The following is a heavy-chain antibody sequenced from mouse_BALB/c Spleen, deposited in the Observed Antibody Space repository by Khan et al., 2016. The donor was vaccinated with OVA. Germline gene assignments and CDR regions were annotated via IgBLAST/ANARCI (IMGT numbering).Heavy chain of an antibody. J-gene: IGHJ2*01. CDR1: GYIFTSYW. CDR3: AREEALYYFDY. Sequence: QMQLKQSGAELVRPGASVKLSCKTSGYIFTSYWIHWVKQRSGQGLEWFARIYPGTDNTYYNEKLKDKVTLTADKSSSTVYMQLSSLKSEDSAVYFCAREEALYYFDYWGQGTTLTVSS. CDR2: IYPGTDNT. D-gene: IGHD3-2*02. V-gene: IGHV1-76*01.